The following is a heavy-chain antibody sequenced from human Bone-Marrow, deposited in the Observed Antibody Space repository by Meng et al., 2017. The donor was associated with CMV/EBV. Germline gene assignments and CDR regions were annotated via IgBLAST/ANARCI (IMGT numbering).Heavy chain of an antibody. CDR1: GFTFSSYA. D-gene: IGHD6-6*01. CDR3: AKDRRWGSYSSSIAFDY. J-gene: IGHJ4*02. Sequence: GGSLRLSFAASGFTFSSYAMSWVRQAPGKGLEWVSVIYSGGSSKYYADSVKGRFTISRDNSKNTLYLQMNSLRAEDTAVYYCAKDRRWGSYSSSIAFDYWGQGTLVTVSS. V-gene: IGHV3-23*03. CDR2: IYSGGSSK.